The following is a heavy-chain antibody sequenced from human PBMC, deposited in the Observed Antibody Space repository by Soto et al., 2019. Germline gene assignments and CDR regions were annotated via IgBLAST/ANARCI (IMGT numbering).Heavy chain of an antibody. CDR3: ARDHGDYSYNYYYYMDV. Sequence: GGSLRLSCAASGFTFSSYSMNWVRQAPGKGLEWVSSISSSSSYIFYADSVKGRFTISRDNAKNSLYLQMNSLRAEDTAVYYCARDHGDYSYNYYYYMDVWGKGTTVTVSS. D-gene: IGHD4-17*01. J-gene: IGHJ6*03. V-gene: IGHV3-21*01. CDR2: ISSSSSYI. CDR1: GFTFSSYS.